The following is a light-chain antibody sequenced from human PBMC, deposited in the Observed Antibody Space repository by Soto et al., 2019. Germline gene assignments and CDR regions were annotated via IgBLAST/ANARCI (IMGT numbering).Light chain of an antibody. J-gene: IGKJ4*01. Sequence: AIRMTQSPSSFSASTGDRVTITCRASQCISSHLAWYQVRPGKAPRLLIYTASYLESGVPSRFSGSGSETEFTLTISSLQSEDFAVYYCQQYFSYPLTVGGGTKVEIK. CDR3: QQYFSYPLT. CDR1: QCISSH. CDR2: TAS. V-gene: IGKV1-8*01.